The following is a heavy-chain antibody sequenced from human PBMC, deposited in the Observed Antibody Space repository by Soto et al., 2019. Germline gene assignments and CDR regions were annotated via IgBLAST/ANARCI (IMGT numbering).Heavy chain of an antibody. CDR3: AKDHTISGVAHDAFDL. J-gene: IGHJ3*01. D-gene: IGHD3-3*01. Sequence: EVQLLESGGGLVQPGGSLRLSCAASGFTFSSYAMSWVRQAPGKGPEWVSAITGSGSSTYYADFVKGRFTISRDNSKNTLYVQMNNLGAEDTAVYFCAKDHTISGVAHDAFDLWGQGTMVTVSS. CDR1: GFTFSSYA. CDR2: ITGSGSST. V-gene: IGHV3-23*01.